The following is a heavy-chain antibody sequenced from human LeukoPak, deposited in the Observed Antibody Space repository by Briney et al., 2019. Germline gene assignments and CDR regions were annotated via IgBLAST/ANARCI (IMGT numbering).Heavy chain of an antibody. Sequence: PSETLSLTCTVSGGSISSYYGSWIRQPPGKGLELIGYIYYSGSTNYNPSLKSPVTISVDPSKIQFSLKLSSVPAADTAVYYCALELRGYFDYWGQGTLVTGPS. J-gene: IGHJ4*02. CDR2: IYYSGST. CDR1: GGSISSYY. D-gene: IGHD1-7*01. V-gene: IGHV4-59*01. CDR3: ALELRGYFDY.